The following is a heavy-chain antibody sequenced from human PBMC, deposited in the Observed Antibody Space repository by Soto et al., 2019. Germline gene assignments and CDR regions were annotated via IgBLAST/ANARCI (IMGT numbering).Heavy chain of an antibody. Sequence: QVQLVKSGAEVKKPGASVKVSCKASGYTFTSYYMHWVRQAPGQGLEWMGIINPSGGSTSYAQKFQGRVTMTRDTSTSTVYMELSSLRSEDTAVYYCARAGAAAGNGGVFDYWGQGTLVTVSS. J-gene: IGHJ4*02. CDR2: INPSGGST. CDR1: GYTFTSYY. CDR3: ARAGAAAGNGGVFDY. D-gene: IGHD6-13*01. V-gene: IGHV1-46*01.